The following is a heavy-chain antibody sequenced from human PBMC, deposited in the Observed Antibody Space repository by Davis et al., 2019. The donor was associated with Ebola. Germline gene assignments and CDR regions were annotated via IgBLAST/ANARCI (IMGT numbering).Heavy chain of an antibody. CDR2: IYPTDSDT. CDR1: GYSFDNHW. J-gene: IGHJ4*02. CDR3: ARQKTNRLRWRGTLAF. Sequence: GESLKISCKASGYSFDNHWIGWVRQMPGKGLEWIGIIYPTDSDTRYSPSFQGQVTISADTSTRTAYLQWSSLKASDTAMYYCARQKTNRLRWRGTLAFWGQGTLVSVSS. D-gene: IGHD2-21*01. V-gene: IGHV5-51*01.